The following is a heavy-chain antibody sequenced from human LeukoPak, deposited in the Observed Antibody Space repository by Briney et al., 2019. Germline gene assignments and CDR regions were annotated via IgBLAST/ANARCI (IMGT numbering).Heavy chain of an antibody. V-gene: IGHV3-53*01. CDR2: IYGGGST. D-gene: IGHD3-22*01. CDR3: ARDPRYYDSSGYQEGY. Sequence: GRSLRLSCAASGFTVSSNYMSWVRQAPGKGLEWVSVIYGGGSTYYADSVKGRFTISRDNSKNTLYLQMNSLRAEDTAVYYCARDPRYYDSSGYQEGYWGQGTLVTVSS. CDR1: GFTVSSNY. J-gene: IGHJ4*02.